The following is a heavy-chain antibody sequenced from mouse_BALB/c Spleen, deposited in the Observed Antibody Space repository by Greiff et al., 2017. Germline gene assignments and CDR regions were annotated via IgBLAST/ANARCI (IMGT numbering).Heavy chain of an antibody. J-gene: IGHJ3*01. D-gene: IGHD1-1*01. Sequence: EVKVVESGGGLVQPGGSLRLSCATSGFTFSDFYMEWIRQPPGKRLEWIAASRNKANDYTTENSASVKGRFIVSRDTSQSILYLQMNALRAEDTAIYYCARDYYGSSYSAWFAYWGQGTRDSVTA. CDR2: SRNKANDYTT. CDR3: ARDYYGSSYSAWFAY. CDR1: GFTFSDFY. V-gene: IGHV7-1*02.